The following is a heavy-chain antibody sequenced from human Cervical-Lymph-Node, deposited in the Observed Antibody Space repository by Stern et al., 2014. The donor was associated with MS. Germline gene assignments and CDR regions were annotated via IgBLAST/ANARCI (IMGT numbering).Heavy chain of an antibody. D-gene: IGHD5-24*01. CDR1: GGSISSYY. V-gene: IGHV4-59*01. CDR3: ARGGGYNSIDY. J-gene: IGHJ4*02. CDR2: IYYSGSI. Sequence: QVQLQESGPGLVKPSETLSLTCTVSGGSISSYYWSWIRQPPGKGLEWIGYIYYSGSINYNPSLKSRVTISVDTSKNQFSLKLSSVTAADTAVYYCARGGGYNSIDYWGQGTLVTVSS.